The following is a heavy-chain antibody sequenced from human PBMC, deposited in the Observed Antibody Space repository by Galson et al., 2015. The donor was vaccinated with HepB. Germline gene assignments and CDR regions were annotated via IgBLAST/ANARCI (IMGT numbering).Heavy chain of an antibody. D-gene: IGHD3-16*02. CDR2: INQGASEK. Sequence: SLRLSCAASEFSFSNYWMTWVRQAPGKGPEWVANINQGASEKYYVDSVKGRFTISRDNAENSLYLQMNSLRAEDTAVYYCTTEGRYRSSAGIFENWGQGALVTVSS. J-gene: IGHJ4*02. CDR3: TTEGRYRSSAGIFEN. V-gene: IGHV3-7*03. CDR1: EFSFSNYW.